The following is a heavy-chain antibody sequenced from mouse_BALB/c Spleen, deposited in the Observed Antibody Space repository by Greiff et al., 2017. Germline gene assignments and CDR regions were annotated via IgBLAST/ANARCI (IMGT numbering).Heavy chain of an antibody. V-gene: IGHV3-8*02. CDR1: GDSITSCY. J-gene: IGHJ3*01. Sequence: EVQLQESGPSLVKPSQTLSLTCSVTGDSITSCYWNWIRKFPGNKLEYMGYISYSGSTYYNPSLKSHISITRDTSKNQYYLQLNSVTTEDTATYYCASPWFAYWGQGTLVTVSA. CDR3: ASPWFAY. CDR2: ISYSGST.